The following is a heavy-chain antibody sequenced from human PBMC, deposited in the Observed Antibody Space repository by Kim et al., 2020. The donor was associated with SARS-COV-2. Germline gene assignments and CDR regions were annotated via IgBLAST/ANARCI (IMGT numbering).Heavy chain of an antibody. D-gene: IGHD3-16*01. CDR3: ARDIRGTWFDP. CDR2: EN. Sequence: ENYDIDSVKGRITISGDNAKNLMYLQMSGLRAEDTAVYYCARDIRGTWFDPWGQGTLVTVSS. V-gene: IGHV3-7*01. J-gene: IGHJ5*02.